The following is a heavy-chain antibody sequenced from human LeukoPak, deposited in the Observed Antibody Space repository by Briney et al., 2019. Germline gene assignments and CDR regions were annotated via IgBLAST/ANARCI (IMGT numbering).Heavy chain of an antibody. CDR1: GYSISSGYY. J-gene: IGHJ5*02. CDR2: IDHSGST. V-gene: IGHV4-38-2*02. Sequence: SETLSLTCSVSGYSISSGYYWGWIRQPPGKGLEWIGSIDHSGSTYYNPSLKSRVTISVVTSKNQFSLKLRSVTAADTAVYYCARVTRYSGSYYGWFDPWGQGTLVTVSS. D-gene: IGHD1-26*01. CDR3: ARVTRYSGSYYGWFDP.